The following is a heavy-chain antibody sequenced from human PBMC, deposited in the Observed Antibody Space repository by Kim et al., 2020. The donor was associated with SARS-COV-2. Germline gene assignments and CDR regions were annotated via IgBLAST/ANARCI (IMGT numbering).Heavy chain of an antibody. V-gene: IGHV3-30-3*01. Sequence: GGSLRLSCAASGFTFSSYAMHWVRQAPGKGLEWVAVISYDGSNKYYADSVKGRFTISRDNSKNTLYLQMNSLRAEDTAVYYCARSIRIAVAGTGDAFDI. J-gene: IGHJ3*02. CDR2: ISYDGSNK. CDR1: GFTFSSYA. CDR3: ARSIRIAVAGTGDAFDI. D-gene: IGHD6-19*01.